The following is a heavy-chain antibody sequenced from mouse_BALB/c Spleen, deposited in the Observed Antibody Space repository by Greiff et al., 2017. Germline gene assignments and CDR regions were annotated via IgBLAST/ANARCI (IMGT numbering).Heavy chain of an antibody. D-gene: IGHD2-4*01. Sequence: DVMLVESGGGLVKPGGSLKLSCAASGFTFSSYAMPWVRQTPEKRLEWVASISSGGSTYYPDSVKGRFTISRDNARNILYLQMSSLRSEDTAMYYCARGEGLRPYWYFDVWGAGTTVTVSS. CDR3: ARGEGLRPYWYFDV. J-gene: IGHJ1*01. CDR2: ISSGGST. CDR1: GFTFSSYA. V-gene: IGHV5-6-5*01.